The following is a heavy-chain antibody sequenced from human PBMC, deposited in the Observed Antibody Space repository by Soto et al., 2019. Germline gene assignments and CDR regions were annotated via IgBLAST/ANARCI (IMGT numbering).Heavy chain of an antibody. J-gene: IGHJ6*02. D-gene: IGHD2-15*01. CDR3: VRGRSDSLMDV. V-gene: IGHV3-48*02. CDR1: GFTLNSFS. Sequence: PGGSLRLSCAGSGFTLNSFSMNWVRQAPGKGLEWVSYISSSRATIYYADSVKGRFTISRDDAKNSLYLQMNSLRDDDTAVYYCVRGRSDSLMDVWGQGTTVTVS. CDR2: ISSSRATI.